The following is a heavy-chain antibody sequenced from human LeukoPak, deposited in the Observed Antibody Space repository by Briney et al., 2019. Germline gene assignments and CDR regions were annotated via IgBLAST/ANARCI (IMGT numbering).Heavy chain of an antibody. V-gene: IGHV3-48*01. CDR3: AKDLTGIFDY. CDR2: ISSSSSTI. CDR1: GFTFSSYS. Sequence: PGGSLRLSCAASGFTFSSYSMNWVRQAPGKGLEWVSYISSSSSTIYYADSVKGRFTISRDNAKNSLYLQMNSLRAEDTAVYYCAKDLTGIFDYWGQGTLVTVSS. J-gene: IGHJ4*02.